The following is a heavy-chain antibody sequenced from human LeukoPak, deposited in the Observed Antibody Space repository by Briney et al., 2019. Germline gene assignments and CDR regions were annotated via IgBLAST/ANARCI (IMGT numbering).Heavy chain of an antibody. Sequence: SETLSLTCAVSGYSISSGYYWGWIRQPPGKGLEWIGSIYDSGSTYYNPSLKSRVTISVDTSKNQFSLKLSSVTAADTAVYYCSRSRGSGNWFDPWGQGTLVTVSS. CDR3: SRSRGSGNWFDP. D-gene: IGHD3-10*01. V-gene: IGHV4-38-2*01. CDR2: IYDSGST. J-gene: IGHJ5*02. CDR1: GYSISSGYY.